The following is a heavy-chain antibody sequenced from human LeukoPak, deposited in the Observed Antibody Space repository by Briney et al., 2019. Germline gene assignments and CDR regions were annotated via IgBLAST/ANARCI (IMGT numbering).Heavy chain of an antibody. Sequence: AGGSLRLSCAASGFTFSSYSMNWVRQAPGKGLEWVSSISSSSSYIYYADSVKGRFTISRDSAKNSLYLQMNSLRAEDTAVYYCARDPMVRGVISGYFDYWGQGTLVTVSS. D-gene: IGHD3-10*01. CDR2: ISSSSSYI. CDR3: ARDPMVRGVISGYFDY. J-gene: IGHJ4*02. CDR1: GFTFSSYS. V-gene: IGHV3-21*01.